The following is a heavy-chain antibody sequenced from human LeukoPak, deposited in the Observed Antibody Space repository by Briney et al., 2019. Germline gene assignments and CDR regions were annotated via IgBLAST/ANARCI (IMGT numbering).Heavy chain of an antibody. Sequence: MPSETLSLTCTVSGGSISSSSYYWGWIRQPPGKGLEWIGSIYYSGSTNYNPSLKSRVTISVDTSKNQFSLKLSSVTAADTAVYYCARGESSGSNWFDPWGQGTLVTVSS. J-gene: IGHJ5*02. V-gene: IGHV4-39*07. D-gene: IGHD3-22*01. CDR2: IYYSGST. CDR1: GGSISSSSYY. CDR3: ARGESSGSNWFDP.